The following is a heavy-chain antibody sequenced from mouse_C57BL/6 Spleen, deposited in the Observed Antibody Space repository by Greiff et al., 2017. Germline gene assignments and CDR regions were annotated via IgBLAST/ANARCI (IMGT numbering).Heavy chain of an antibody. CDR1: GYTFTSYW. J-gene: IGHJ2*01. CDR3: ARGETVPCDY. D-gene: IGHD4-1*01. V-gene: IGHV1-69*01. Sequence: QVQLQQPGAELVMPGASVKLSCKASGYTFTSYWMHWVKQRPGQGLEWIGEIDPSDSYTNYNQKFKGKSTLTVDKSSSTAYMQLSSLTSEDSAVYYCARGETVPCDYWGQGTTLTVSS. CDR2: IDPSDSYT.